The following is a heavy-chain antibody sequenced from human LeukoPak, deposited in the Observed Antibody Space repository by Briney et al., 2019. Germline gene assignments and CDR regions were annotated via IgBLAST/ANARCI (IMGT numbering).Heavy chain of an antibody. D-gene: IGHD1-26*01. CDR1: GFTFDDYA. Sequence: PGGSLRLSCAASGFTFDDYAMHWVRQAPGKGVEWVSGISWNSGSIGYADSVKGRFTISRDNAKNSLYLQMNSLRAEDTALYYCAKDIGGSYYYAFDIWGQGTMVTVSS. CDR2: ISWNSGSI. CDR3: AKDIGGSYYYAFDI. V-gene: IGHV3-9*01. J-gene: IGHJ3*02.